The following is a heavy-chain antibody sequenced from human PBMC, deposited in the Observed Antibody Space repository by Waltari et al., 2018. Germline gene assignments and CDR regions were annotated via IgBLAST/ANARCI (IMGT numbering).Heavy chain of an antibody. D-gene: IGHD6-6*01. CDR2: IYYSGST. Sequence: QVQLQESGPGLVKPSETLSLTCTVSGGSISSYYWSWIRQPPGKGLEWIGYIYYSGSTNYNPPLKSRVTISVDTSKNQFSLKLSSVTAADTAVYYCARLATPDPSLRRDFYYYYGMDVWGQGTTVTVSS. V-gene: IGHV4-59*01. J-gene: IGHJ6*02. CDR3: ARLATPDPSLRRDFYYYYGMDV. CDR1: GGSISSYY.